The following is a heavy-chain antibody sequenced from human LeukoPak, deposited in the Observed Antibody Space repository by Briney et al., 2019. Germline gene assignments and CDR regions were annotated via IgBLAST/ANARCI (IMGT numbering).Heavy chain of an antibody. J-gene: IGHJ4*02. CDR2: ISGSGGST. CDR3: AKGSRGNAPWAPFEY. V-gene: IGHV3-23*01. D-gene: IGHD4-23*01. Sequence: PGGSLRLSCAASGFTFSSYAMSWVRQAPGKGLEWVSGISGSGGSTYYADSVKGRFTISRDNSKNTLYLQMSRLRAEDTAVYYCAKGSRGNAPWAPFEYWGQGTWSPSPQ. CDR1: GFTFSSYA.